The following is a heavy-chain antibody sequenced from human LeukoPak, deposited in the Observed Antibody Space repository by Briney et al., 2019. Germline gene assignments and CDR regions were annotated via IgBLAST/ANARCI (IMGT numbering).Heavy chain of an antibody. CDR2: IYYSGST. J-gene: IGHJ3*02. Sequence: SETLPLTCTVSGGSISSYYWSWIRQPPGKGLEWIGYIYYSGSTNCNPSVKSRVAMSVDTSKKQFSLKLSSLTAADTAVYYCARGGTAVIAPYAFDIWGQGTMVTVSS. D-gene: IGHD4-23*01. CDR3: ARGGTAVIAPYAFDI. V-gene: IGHV4-59*01. CDR1: GGSISSYY.